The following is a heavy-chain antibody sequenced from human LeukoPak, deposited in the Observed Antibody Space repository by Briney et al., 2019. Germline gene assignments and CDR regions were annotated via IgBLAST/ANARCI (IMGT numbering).Heavy chain of an antibody. J-gene: IGHJ4*02. CDR3: AKFILWPRGDGEFQC. Sequence: GGSLRLSCAASGFTFSSYAMSWVRQAPGKGLEWDSAISGSGGSTHYADSVKGRFTISRDNSKNTLYLQMNSLRAEDTAVYYCAKFILWPRGDGEFQCWGQGTLVTVSS. CDR1: GFTFSSYA. CDR2: ISGSGGST. D-gene: IGHD3-10*01. V-gene: IGHV3-23*01.